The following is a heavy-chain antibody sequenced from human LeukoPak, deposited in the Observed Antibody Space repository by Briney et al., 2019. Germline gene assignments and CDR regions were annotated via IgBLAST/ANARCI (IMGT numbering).Heavy chain of an antibody. Sequence: SETLSLTCTVSGYSISSGYYWGWIRQPPGKGLEWIGSIYHSGSTYYNPSLKSRVTISVDTSKNQFSLKLSSVTAADTAVYYCALDRADAFDIWGQGTMVTVSS. CDR1: GYSISSGYY. CDR3: ALDRADAFDI. D-gene: IGHD3-9*01. CDR2: IYHSGST. V-gene: IGHV4-38-2*02. J-gene: IGHJ3*02.